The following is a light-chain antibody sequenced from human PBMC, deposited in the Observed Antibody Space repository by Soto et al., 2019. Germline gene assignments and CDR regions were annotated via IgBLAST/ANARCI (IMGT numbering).Light chain of an antibody. CDR2: DAS. V-gene: IGKV3D-15*01. CDR1: QDVTTN. CDR3: QQYGSSPPRT. J-gene: IGKJ1*01. Sequence: EITMTQFPATLSASPGEGATLSCRAAQDVTTNFAWYQQKRGQAPRLLIYDASNRATGIPARFSGSGSGTDFTLTISSLEPEDFAVYYCQQYGSSPPRTFGQGTKVDIK.